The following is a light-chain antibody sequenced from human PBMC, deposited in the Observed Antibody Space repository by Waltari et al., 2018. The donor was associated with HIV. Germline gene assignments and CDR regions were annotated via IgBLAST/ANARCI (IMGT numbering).Light chain of an antibody. J-gene: IGLJ2*01. Sequence: SSELTQPPSVSVSPGQTVRITCSGDPLPTQYTSWYQQKPGQPPVLVMYKDTQRSSGTPERFSGSSSGTTVTLTITAVRAEDEAYYYCQSGDNKLTSVFFGGGTRLTVL. CDR1: PLPTQY. CDR2: KDT. V-gene: IGLV3-25*03. CDR3: QSGDNKLTSVF.